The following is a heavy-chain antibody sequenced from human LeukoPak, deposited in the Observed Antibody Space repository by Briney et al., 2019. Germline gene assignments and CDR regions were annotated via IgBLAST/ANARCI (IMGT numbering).Heavy chain of an antibody. CDR1: GYTLPQLS. V-gene: IGHV1-24*01. J-gene: IGHJ4*02. CDR3: ATGKWFGELLPFDY. CDR2: FDPEDGET. D-gene: IGHD3-10*01. Sequence: ASVKVSCKVSGYTLPQLSMHWVRQAPGKALEGMGGFDPEDGETIYAQKFQGRVTMTEDTSTDTAYMELSSLRSEDTAVYYCATGKWFGELLPFDYWGQGTLVTVSS.